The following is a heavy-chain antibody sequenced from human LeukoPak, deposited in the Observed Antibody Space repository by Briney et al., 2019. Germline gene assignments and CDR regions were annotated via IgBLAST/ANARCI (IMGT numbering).Heavy chain of an antibody. Sequence: PMASVKVSCKASGYTFTGYYMHWVRQAPGQGLEWMGWINPNSGGTNYAQKFQGRVTMTRDTSISTAYMELSRLRSDDTAVYYCARDMPPGNYGRGAGWFDPWGQGTLVTVSS. D-gene: IGHD3-10*02. CDR1: GYTFTGYY. J-gene: IGHJ5*02. V-gene: IGHV1-2*02. CDR3: ARDMPPGNYGRGAGWFDP. CDR2: INPNSGGT.